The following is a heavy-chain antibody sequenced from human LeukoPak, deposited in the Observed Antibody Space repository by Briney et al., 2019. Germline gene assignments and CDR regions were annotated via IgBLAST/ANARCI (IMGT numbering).Heavy chain of an antibody. J-gene: IGHJ4*02. V-gene: IGHV1-2*02. CDR3: ARDHSWGPDY. CDR2: IHPKTGVT. Sequence: ASVRDSSKASGYSFTDHYLHWLRRAPGQGLEWMAWIHPKTGVTNYAERFQGRLSLTRDTSISTLYMELNSLTSDDTAVYYCARDHSWGPDYWAQGTLVSVSS. D-gene: IGHD3-16*01. CDR1: GYSFTDHY.